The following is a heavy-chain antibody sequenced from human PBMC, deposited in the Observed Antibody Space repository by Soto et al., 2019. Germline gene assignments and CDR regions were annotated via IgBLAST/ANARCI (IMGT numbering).Heavy chain of an antibody. Sequence: QVQLQESGPGLVKPSESLSLTCTVSGGSIGNYYWAWIRQSAGKGLEWIGRIYTSGRTHYNPSLTGRVTMSIDTSKNQFSLRLTSVTAADTAMYYCARGYDVNTALDYWYFDLWGRGTLVTVSS. J-gene: IGHJ2*01. CDR2: IYTSGRT. CDR1: GGSIGNYY. V-gene: IGHV4-4*07. CDR3: ARGYDVNTALDYWYFDL. D-gene: IGHD5-18*01.